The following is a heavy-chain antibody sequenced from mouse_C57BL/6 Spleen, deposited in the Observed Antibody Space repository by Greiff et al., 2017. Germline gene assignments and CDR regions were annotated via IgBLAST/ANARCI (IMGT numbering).Heavy chain of an antibody. CDR1: GFTFSDYY. V-gene: IGHV5-16*01. Sequence: EVQLQESEGGLVQPGSSMKLSCTASGFTFSDYYMAWVRQVPEKGLEWVANINYDGSSTYYLDSLKSRFIISRDNAKNILYLQMSSLKSEDTATYYCARGDSYQYFDVWGTGTTVTVSS. D-gene: IGHD3-3*01. CDR3: ARGDSYQYFDV. CDR2: INYDGSST. J-gene: IGHJ1*03.